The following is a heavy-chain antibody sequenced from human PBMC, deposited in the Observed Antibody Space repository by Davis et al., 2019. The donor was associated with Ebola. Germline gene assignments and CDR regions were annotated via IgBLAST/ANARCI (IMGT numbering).Heavy chain of an antibody. Sequence: PGGSLRLSCAASGFTFSSYSMNWVRQAPGKGLEWVANIKQDGSEKYYVDSVKGRFTISRDNAKNSLYLQMNSLRAEDTAVYYCARGLRFLCYWGQGTLVTVSS. J-gene: IGHJ4*02. CDR1: GFTFSSYS. CDR2: IKQDGSEK. V-gene: IGHV3-7*03. CDR3: ARGLRFLCY. D-gene: IGHD3-3*01.